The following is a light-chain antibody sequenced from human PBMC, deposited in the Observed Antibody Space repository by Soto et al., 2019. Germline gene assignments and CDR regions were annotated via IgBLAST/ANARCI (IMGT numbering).Light chain of an antibody. CDR3: QQYSSFFWT. CDR2: DAS. Sequence: IHMTQSPSTLSASVGDRVTITCRASQSISNWLAWHQQKPGKAPKLLIYDASNLDSGVPSRFNGSGSGTEFTLTISSLQPDDFATYFCQQYSSFFWTFGQGTKVDIK. J-gene: IGKJ1*01. CDR1: QSISNW. V-gene: IGKV1-5*01.